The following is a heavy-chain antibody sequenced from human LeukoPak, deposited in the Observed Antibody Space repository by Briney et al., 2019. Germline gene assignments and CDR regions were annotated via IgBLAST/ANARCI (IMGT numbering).Heavy chain of an antibody. D-gene: IGHD1-26*01. CDR1: GFTFTSSA. CDR3: AARSGRFDAFDI. Sequence: TVKVSCKASGFTFTSSAMQWVRQARGQRLEWIGWIVVGSGNTNYAQKFQERVTITRDMSTSTAYMELSSLRSEDTAVYYCAARSGRFDAFDIWGQGTMVTVSS. CDR2: IVVGSGNT. J-gene: IGHJ3*02. V-gene: IGHV1-58*02.